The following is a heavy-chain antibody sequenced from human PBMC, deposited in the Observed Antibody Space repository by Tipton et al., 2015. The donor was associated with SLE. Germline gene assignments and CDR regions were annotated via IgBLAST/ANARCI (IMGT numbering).Heavy chain of an antibody. J-gene: IGHJ5*02. D-gene: IGHD6-13*01. Sequence: SLRLSCAASGFTFSSYSMNWVRQAPGKGLEWVSYISSSSSSIYYADSVKGRFTISRDNAKNSLYLQMNSLRADDTAVYYCARERKYSSSWSILVGAGGWFDPWGQGTLVTVSS. CDR1: GFTFSSYS. CDR3: ARERKYSSSWSILVGAGGWFDP. V-gene: IGHV3-48*01. CDR2: ISSSSSSI.